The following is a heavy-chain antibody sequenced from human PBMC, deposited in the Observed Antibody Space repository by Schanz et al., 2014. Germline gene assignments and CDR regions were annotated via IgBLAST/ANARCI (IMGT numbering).Heavy chain of an antibody. V-gene: IGHV3-66*01. D-gene: IGHD2-21*02. Sequence: EVPLVESGGGLVQPGGSLRLSCAASGFSVGNKYMNWVRQAPGKGLEWVSFIYIGGNTYYADSVKGRFTISRDNSKNTVYIQMNSLRAEDTAVYYCARGGTAYYFDDWGQGTLVTVSS. J-gene: IGHJ4*02. CDR2: IYIGGNT. CDR3: ARGGTAYYFDD. CDR1: GFSVGNKY.